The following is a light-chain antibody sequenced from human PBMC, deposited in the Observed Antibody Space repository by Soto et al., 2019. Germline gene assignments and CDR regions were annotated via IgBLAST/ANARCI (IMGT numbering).Light chain of an antibody. Sequence: SALTQPPSASGSPGQSVTMSCTGTSSDVGAYKYVSWYQQYPGKAPKLMIYEVSKRPSGVPDRFSGSKSGNTASLTVSGLQAEDEADYYCTSYAGSNIWVFGGGTKVTVL. J-gene: IGLJ3*02. V-gene: IGLV2-8*01. CDR2: EVS. CDR1: SSDVGAYKY. CDR3: TSYAGSNIWV.